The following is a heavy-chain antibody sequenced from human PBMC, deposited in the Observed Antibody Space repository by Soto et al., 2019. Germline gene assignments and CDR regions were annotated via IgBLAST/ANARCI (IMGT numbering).Heavy chain of an antibody. CDR3: ARADYIWGSYKPGPFDY. J-gene: IGHJ4*02. CDR2: IYYSGST. V-gene: IGHV4-31*03. D-gene: IGHD3-16*01. CDR1: GGSISSGGYY. Sequence: PAETLSLTCTVSGGSISSGGYYWRWIRQHPRKGLEWIGYIYYSGSTYYNPSLKSRVTISVDTSKNQFSLKLSSVTAADTAVYYCARADYIWGSYKPGPFDYWGQGTLVTVSS.